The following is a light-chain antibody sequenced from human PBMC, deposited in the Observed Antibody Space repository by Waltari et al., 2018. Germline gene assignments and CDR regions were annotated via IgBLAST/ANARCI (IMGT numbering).Light chain of an antibody. CDR3: QTWGSGIHA. V-gene: IGLV4-69*01. CDR1: RGHTRHD. CDR2: VDNVGTY. J-gene: IGLJ2*01. Sequence: QLVLTQSPSASASLGASVNLTCTLARGHTRHDLAGHQQQPEKGPRFLMKVDNVGTYKRGAGIPDRFSGSSSGAERYLTITSLQSEDEADYYCQTWGSGIHAFGGGTKLTV.